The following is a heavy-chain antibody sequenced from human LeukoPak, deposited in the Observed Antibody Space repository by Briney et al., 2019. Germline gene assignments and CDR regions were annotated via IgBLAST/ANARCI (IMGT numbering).Heavy chain of an antibody. CDR1: GGSISSGGYY. CDR2: IYYSGST. Sequence: SETLSLTCTVSGGSISSGGYYWSWIRQHPGKGLEWIGYIYYSGSTYYNPSLKSRVTISVDTSKNQFSVKLSSVTAADTAVYYCARSSGYHQIDYWGQGTLVTVSS. J-gene: IGHJ4*02. V-gene: IGHV4-31*03. CDR3: ARSSGYHQIDY. D-gene: IGHD3-22*01.